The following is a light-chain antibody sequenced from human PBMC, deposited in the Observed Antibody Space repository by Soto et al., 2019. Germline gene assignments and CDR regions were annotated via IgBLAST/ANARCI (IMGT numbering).Light chain of an antibody. J-gene: IGLJ2*01. CDR3: CSYASSSTLVV. V-gene: IGLV2-14*03. CDR1: SSDVGGYNY. CDR2: DVS. Sequence: QSVLTQPASVSGSPGQSITISCTGTSSDVGGYNYVSWYQHHPGKAPKLMIYDVSNRPSGVSNRFSGSKSGNTASLTISGLQAEDEADYYCCSYASSSTLVVFGGGTKLTVL.